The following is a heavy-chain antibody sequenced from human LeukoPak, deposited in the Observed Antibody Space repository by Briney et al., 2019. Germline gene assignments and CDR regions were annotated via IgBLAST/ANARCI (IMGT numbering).Heavy chain of an antibody. CDR1: GFTFSSYW. Sequence: GGSLRLSCAASGFTFSSYWMSRVRQAPGKGLEWVANIKQDGSEKYYVDSVKGRFTISRDNAKNSLYLQMNSLRAEDTAVYYCALLRGFGDLFDYWGQGTLVTVSS. V-gene: IGHV3-7*01. D-gene: IGHD3-10*01. J-gene: IGHJ4*02. CDR2: IKQDGSEK. CDR3: ALLRGFGDLFDY.